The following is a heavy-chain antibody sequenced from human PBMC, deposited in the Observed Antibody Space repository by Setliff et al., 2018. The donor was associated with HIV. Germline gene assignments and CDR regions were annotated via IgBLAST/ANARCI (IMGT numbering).Heavy chain of an antibody. J-gene: IGHJ5*02. V-gene: IGHV3-21*05. CDR3: ARYKWNNWIFGWFDP. D-gene: IGHD1-20*01. Sequence: GGSLRLSCTASGFTFSGYWMSWVRQAPGKGLEWVSYISGGSTSHMNYADSVKGRFTISRDNAKNSLYLQMNSLRAEDTAVYYCARYKWNNWIFGWFDPWGQGTQVTVSS. CDR1: GFTFSGYW. CDR2: ISGGSTSHM.